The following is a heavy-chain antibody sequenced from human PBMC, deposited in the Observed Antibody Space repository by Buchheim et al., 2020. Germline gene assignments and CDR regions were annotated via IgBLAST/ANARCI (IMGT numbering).Heavy chain of an antibody. CDR1: GFIFNSYA. D-gene: IGHD2-15*01. J-gene: IGHJ5*01. V-gene: IGHV3-30*18. Sequence: QVQLVESGGGVVQPGRSLRLFCEASGFIFNSYAMHWVRQAPGKGLEWVAVISYDGSNKYYGDSVKGRFNISRDSSEKTVDLQMNSLRLEDTAVYYCAKSAGYCSGGSCLDWVDSWGQGTL. CDR2: ISYDGSNK. CDR3: AKSAGYCSGGSCLDWVDS.